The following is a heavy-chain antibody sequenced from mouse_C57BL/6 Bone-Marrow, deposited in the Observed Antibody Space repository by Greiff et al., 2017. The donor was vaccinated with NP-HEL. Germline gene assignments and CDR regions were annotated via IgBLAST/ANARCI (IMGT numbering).Heavy chain of an antibody. CDR1: GFNIKDDY. Sequence: VQLKESGAELVRPGASVKLSCTASGFNIKDDYMHWVKQRPEQGLEWIGWIDPENGDTEYASKFQGKATITADTSSNTAYLQLSSLTSEDTAVYYCTTTGTGWYFDVWGTGTTVTVSS. CDR3: TTTGTGWYFDV. J-gene: IGHJ1*03. CDR2: IDPENGDT. D-gene: IGHD4-1*01. V-gene: IGHV14-4*01.